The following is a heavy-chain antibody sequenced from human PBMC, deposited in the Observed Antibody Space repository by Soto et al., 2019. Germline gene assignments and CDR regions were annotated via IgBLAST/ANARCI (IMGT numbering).Heavy chain of an antibody. D-gene: IGHD6-19*01. CDR2: MNPNSGNT. Sequence: QVQLVQSGAEVKKPGASVKVSCKASGYTFTSYDINWVRQATGQGLEWMGWMNPNSGNTGYAHKFQGRVTMTSNTTISTAYTALSRLRSEDTDVSDFASRPFSRSGWYGEDYWGQGTLVTVSS. J-gene: IGHJ4*02. V-gene: IGHV1-8*01. CDR3: ASRPFSRSGWYGEDY. CDR1: GYTFTSYD.